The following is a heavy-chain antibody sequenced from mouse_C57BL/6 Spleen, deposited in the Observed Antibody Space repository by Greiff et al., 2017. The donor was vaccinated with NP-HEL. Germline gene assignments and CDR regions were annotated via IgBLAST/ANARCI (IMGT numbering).Heavy chain of an antibody. CDR1: GFTFSDYG. Sequence: EVKLMESGGGLVKPGGSLKLSCAASGFTFSDYGMHWVRQAPEKGLEWVAYISSGSSTIYYADTVKGRFTISRYNAKNTLFLQMTSLRSEDTAMYYCARRYYDRGDWYFDVWGTGTTVTVSS. CDR3: ARRYYDRGDWYFDV. V-gene: IGHV5-17*01. J-gene: IGHJ1*03. CDR2: ISSGSSTI. D-gene: IGHD2-4*01.